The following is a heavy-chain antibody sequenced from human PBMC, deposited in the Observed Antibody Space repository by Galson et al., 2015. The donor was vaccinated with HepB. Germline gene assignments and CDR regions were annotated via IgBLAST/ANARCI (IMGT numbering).Heavy chain of an antibody. J-gene: IGHJ4*02. D-gene: IGHD3-10*01. CDR1: GFTFSSYA. CDR3: AKGYYYGSGSYSPFDY. CDR2: ISGSGGST. V-gene: IGHV3-23*01. Sequence: SLRLSCAASGFTFSSYAMSWVRQAPGKGLEWVSAISGSGGSTYYADSVKGRFTISRDNSKNTLYPQMNSLRAEDTAVYYCAKGYYYGSGSYSPFDYWGQGTLVTVSS.